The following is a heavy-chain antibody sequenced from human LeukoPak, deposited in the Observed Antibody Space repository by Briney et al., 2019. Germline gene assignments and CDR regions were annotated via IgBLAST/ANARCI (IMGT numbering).Heavy chain of an antibody. CDR1: GGSISACY. V-gene: IGHV4-59*08. D-gene: IGHD1-26*01. J-gene: IGHJ4*01. CDR3: ARHGGSLGYFDY. Sequence: SKTLSLTCTVSGGSISACYWSWIRQTPGKGLEWIGYVHDSGTTNYNPSLKGRVTISSDTSKNQFSLNLRSVSAADTATYYCARHGGSLGYFDYWGHGTLVTVSS. CDR2: VHDSGTT.